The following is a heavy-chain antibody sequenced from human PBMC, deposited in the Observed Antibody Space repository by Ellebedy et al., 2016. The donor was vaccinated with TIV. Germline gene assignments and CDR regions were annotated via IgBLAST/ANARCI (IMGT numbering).Heavy chain of an antibody. J-gene: IGHJ5*02. CDR1: GGSISSFY. CDR2: IDYGGNT. Sequence: MPSETLSLTCTVSGGSISSFYWSWIRQPPGKGLEWIGYIDYGGNTNYNPSLKSRVTISVDTSMNQFSLKLSSVTAADTAVYYCARYHYGSGTSGVWWFDPWGQGTLVTVSS. D-gene: IGHD3-10*01. V-gene: IGHV4-59*01. CDR3: ARYHYGSGTSGVWWFDP.